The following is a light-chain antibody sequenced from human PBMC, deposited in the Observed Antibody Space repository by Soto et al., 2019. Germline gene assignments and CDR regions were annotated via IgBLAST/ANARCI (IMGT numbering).Light chain of an antibody. Sequence: DIQLTQSPSFLSASVGDRVTITCRASQGIGSSLAWYQQKPGNAPKILIYAAATLQGGVPSRFSGSGSGTEFTLTISSVQPEDFASYYCQHLNSYPREVTFGGGTKAEIK. CDR3: QHLNSYPREVT. CDR2: AAA. CDR1: QGIGSS. J-gene: IGKJ4*01. V-gene: IGKV1-9*01.